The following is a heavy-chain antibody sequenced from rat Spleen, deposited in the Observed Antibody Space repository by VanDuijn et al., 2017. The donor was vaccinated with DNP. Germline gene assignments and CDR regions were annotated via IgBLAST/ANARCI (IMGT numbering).Heavy chain of an antibody. V-gene: IGHV5-25*01. Sequence: EVQLVESGGGLVQPGRSLRLSCAASGFTFSNYAMAWVRQAPTKGLEWVASITNSGGSTYYRDSVKGRFSLSRDNAKSTLYLQMDSLRSEDTATYYCARQARVYYFDYWGQGVMVTVSS. CDR1: GFTFSNYA. CDR3: ARQARVYYFDY. CDR2: ITNSGGST. J-gene: IGHJ2*01.